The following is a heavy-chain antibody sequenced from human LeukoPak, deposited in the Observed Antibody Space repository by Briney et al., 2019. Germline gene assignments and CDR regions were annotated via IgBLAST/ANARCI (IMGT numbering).Heavy chain of an antibody. D-gene: IGHD1-26*01. CDR3: AKDGWIVGATSGGGFDY. CDR1: GFTFSSYG. Sequence: GGSLRLSCAASGFTFSSYGMSWVRQAPGKGLEWVSAISGSGGSTYYADSVKGRFTISRDNSKNTLYLQMNSLRAEDTAVYYCAKDGWIVGATSGGGFDYWGQGTLVTVSS. V-gene: IGHV3-23*01. CDR2: ISGSGGST. J-gene: IGHJ4*02.